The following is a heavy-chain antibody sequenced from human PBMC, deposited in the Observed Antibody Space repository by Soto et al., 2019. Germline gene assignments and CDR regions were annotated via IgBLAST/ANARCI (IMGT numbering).Heavy chain of an antibody. CDR1: GYTFTGYY. V-gene: IGHV1-2*02. CDR3: ATTEVRGVIRFWFDP. Sequence: ASVKVSCKASGYTFTGYYMHWVRQAPGQGLEWMGCINPNSGGTIYAQKFQGRVTMTEDTSTDTAYMELSSLRSEDTAVYYCATTEVRGVIRFWFDPWGQGTLVTVSS. J-gene: IGHJ5*02. D-gene: IGHD3-10*01. CDR2: INPNSGGT.